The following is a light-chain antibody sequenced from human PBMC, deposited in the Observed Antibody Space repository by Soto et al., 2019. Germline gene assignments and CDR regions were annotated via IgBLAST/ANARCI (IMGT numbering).Light chain of an antibody. CDR3: QQYNAWPWT. J-gene: IGKJ1*01. Sequence: EIVMAQSPATLSVSPGERVTLSCRASQSINNNLAWYQQKPGQAPRLLIYAASTRATGLPVRFGRCGSRTEFTLTITSLQSEDFAVYHCQQYNAWPWTVGQGTKVDIK. V-gene: IGKV3-15*01. CDR1: QSINNN. CDR2: AAS.